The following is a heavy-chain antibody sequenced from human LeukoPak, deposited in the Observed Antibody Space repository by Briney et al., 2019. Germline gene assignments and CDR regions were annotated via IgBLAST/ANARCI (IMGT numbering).Heavy chain of an antibody. CDR2: INHSGST. V-gene: IGHV4-34*01. Sequence: KAGGSLRLSCTTSGFTFGRFWMSWVRQAPGKGPEWIGEINHSGSTNYNPSLKSRVTISVDTSKNQFSLKLSSVTAADTAVYYCARVGDSSSSQGNWFDPWGQGTLVTVSS. J-gene: IGHJ5*02. CDR1: GFTFGRFW. CDR3: ARVGDSSSSQGNWFDP. D-gene: IGHD6-6*01.